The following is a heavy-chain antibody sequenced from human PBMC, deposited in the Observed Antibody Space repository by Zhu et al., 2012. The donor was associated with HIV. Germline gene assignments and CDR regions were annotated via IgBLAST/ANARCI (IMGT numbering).Heavy chain of an antibody. CDR2: IYHSGST. D-gene: IGHD2-15*01. J-gene: IGHJ3*02. CDR3: AISKLLDAFDI. V-gene: IGHV4-38-2*01. Sequence: QVQLQESGPGLVKPSETLSLTCAVSGYSISSGYYWGWIRQPPGKGLEWIGSIYHSGSTYYNPSLKSRVTISVDTSKNQFSLKLSSVTAADTAVYYCAISKLLDAFDIWGQGTMVTVSS. CDR1: GYSISSGYY.